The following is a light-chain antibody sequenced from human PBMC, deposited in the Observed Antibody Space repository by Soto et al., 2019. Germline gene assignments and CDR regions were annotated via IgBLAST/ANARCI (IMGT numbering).Light chain of an antibody. V-gene: IGKV3-15*01. CDR2: GAS. CDR3: QESYSTPMYT. Sequence: EIVMTQSPATLSVSLGERATLSCRASESVSSKLAWYQQKPGQAPRLLIYGASTRATGIPARFSGSGSGTEYTLIISSLQPEDFATYYCQESYSTPMYTFGQGTKLEI. J-gene: IGKJ2*01. CDR1: ESVSSK.